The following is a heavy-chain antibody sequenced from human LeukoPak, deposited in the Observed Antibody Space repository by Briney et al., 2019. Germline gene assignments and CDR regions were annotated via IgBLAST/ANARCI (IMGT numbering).Heavy chain of an antibody. Sequence: ASETLSLTCTVSGGSITNYYWSWIRQPPGKGLEWIGYIYYSGSTNYNPSLKSRVTISVDTSKNQFSLKLSSVTAADTAVYYCARGLDRGYWGQGTLVTVSS. J-gene: IGHJ4*02. CDR1: GGSITNYY. D-gene: IGHD2-2*03. CDR3: ARGLDRGY. CDR2: IYYSGST. V-gene: IGHV4-59*01.